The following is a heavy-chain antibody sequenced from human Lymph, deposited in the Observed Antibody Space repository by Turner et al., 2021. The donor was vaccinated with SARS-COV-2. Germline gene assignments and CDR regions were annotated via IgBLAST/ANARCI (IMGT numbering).Heavy chain of an antibody. CDR2: MNPNSGNT. CDR3: ARGRYSGGGMDV. D-gene: IGHD1-26*01. V-gene: IGHV1-8*02. Sequence: QVQLVQSGAEVKKPGASVKVSCKAPGYTFTSYDINWVRQATGQGREGMGGMNPNSGNTGYEQKFQGRVTMTRDTPISTAYMELSSLRSEDTAVYYCARGRYSGGGMDVWGQGTKVTVSS. CDR1: GYTFTSYD. J-gene: IGHJ6*02.